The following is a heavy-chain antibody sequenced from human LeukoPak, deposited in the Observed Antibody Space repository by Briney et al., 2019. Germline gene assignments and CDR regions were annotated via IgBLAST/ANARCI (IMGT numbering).Heavy chain of an antibody. V-gene: IGHV5-51*01. J-gene: IGHJ5*02. CDR3: ARHVYGDPYNWFDH. D-gene: IGHD4-17*01. CDR1: GXSFTTYW. CDR2: VYPGDSDT. Sequence: GESLKISSKASGXSFTTYWIAWVRQMPGKGLEWMGIVYPGDSDTRYSPSFQGQVTISVDKSISTAYLQWSSLKASDTAMYYCARHVYGDPYNWFDHWGQGTLVTVSS.